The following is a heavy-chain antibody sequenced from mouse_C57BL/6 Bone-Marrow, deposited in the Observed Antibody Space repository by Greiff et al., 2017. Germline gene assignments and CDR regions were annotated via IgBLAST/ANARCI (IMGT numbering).Heavy chain of an antibody. J-gene: IGHJ3*01. CDR3: TTGDYDGFAY. CDR2: IDPETGDT. V-gene: IGHV14-4*01. Sequence: VQLQQSGAELVRPGASVKLSCTASGFNIKDDYMHWVKQRPEQGLEWIGWIDPETGDTEYASKFQGTATITADTSSNTAYLQLSSLTSEDTAVYYCTTGDYDGFAYWCQGTLVTVSA. D-gene: IGHD2-4*01. CDR1: GFNIKDDY.